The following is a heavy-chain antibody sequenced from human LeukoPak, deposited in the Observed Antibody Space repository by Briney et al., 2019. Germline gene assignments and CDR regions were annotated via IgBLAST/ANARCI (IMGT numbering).Heavy chain of an antibody. D-gene: IGHD3-10*01. V-gene: IGHV4-61*02. CDR3: ARDYGSGSYYSGHYFDY. CDR1: GGSISSGSYY. CDR2: IYTSGST. Sequence: PSETLSLTCTVSGGSISSGSYYWSWIRQPAGKGLEWIGRIYTSGSTNYNPSLKSRVTISVDTSKNQFSLKLSSVTAADTAVYYCARDYGSGSYYSGHYFDYWGQGTLVTVSS. J-gene: IGHJ4*02.